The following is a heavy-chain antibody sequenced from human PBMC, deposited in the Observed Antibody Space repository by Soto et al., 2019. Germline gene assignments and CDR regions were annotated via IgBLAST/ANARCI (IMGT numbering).Heavy chain of an antibody. CDR2: ISYDGSNK. V-gene: IGHV3-30-3*01. CDR1: GFTFSSYA. J-gene: IGHJ4*02. D-gene: IGHD3-22*01. Sequence: QVQLVESGGGVVQPGRSLRLSCAASGFTFSSYAMHWVRQAPGKGLEWVAVISYDGSNKYYADSVKGRFTISRDNSKNXLYLQMNSLRAEDTAVYYCARPHTHYYDSSRGADYWGQGTLVTVSS. CDR3: ARPHTHYYDSSRGADY.